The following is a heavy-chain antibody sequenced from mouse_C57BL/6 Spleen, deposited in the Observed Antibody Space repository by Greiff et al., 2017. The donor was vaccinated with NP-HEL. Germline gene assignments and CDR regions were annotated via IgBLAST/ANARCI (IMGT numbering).Heavy chain of an antibody. D-gene: IGHD2-4*01. CDR3: ARSGDYDGSAMDY. CDR2: INPGSGGT. Sequence: QVQLKQSGAELVRPGTSVKVSCKASGYAFTNYLIEWVKQRPGQGLEWIGVINPGSGGTNYNEKFKGKATLTADKSSSTAYMQLSSLTSEDSAVYFCARSGDYDGSAMDYWGQGTSVTVSS. CDR1: GYAFTNYL. V-gene: IGHV1-54*01. J-gene: IGHJ4*01.